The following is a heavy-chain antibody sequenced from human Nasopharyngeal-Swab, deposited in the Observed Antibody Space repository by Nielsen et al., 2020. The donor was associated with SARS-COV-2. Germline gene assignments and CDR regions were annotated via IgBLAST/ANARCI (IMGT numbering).Heavy chain of an antibody. Sequence: RQAPGKGLEWIGSIYYSGSTYYNPSLKSRVTISVDTSKNQFSLKLSSVTAADTAVYYCASHDYGDYGVVDYWGQGTLVTVPS. D-gene: IGHD4-17*01. V-gene: IGHV4-39*01. J-gene: IGHJ4*02. CDR2: IYYSGST. CDR3: ASHDYGDYGVVDY.